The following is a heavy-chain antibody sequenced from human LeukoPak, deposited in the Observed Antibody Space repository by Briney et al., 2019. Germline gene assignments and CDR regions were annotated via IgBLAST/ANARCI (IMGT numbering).Heavy chain of an antibody. CDR2: ISAYNGNT. V-gene: IGHV1-18*01. Sequence: ASVKVSCKASGYTFTSYGISWVRQAPGQGLEWIGWISAYNGNTNYAQKLQGRVTMTREKSISTAYMELSRLRSDDTAVYYCAIIAARPNDAFDIWGQGTIVTVSS. D-gene: IGHD6-6*01. J-gene: IGHJ3*02. CDR3: AIIAARPNDAFDI. CDR1: GYTFTSYG.